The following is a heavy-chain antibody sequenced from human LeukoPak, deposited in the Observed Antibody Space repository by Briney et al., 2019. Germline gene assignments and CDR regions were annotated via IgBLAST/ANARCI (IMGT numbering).Heavy chain of an antibody. CDR2: MNPNSGDT. CDR3: ARQLTAQDDY. V-gene: IGHV1-8*02. J-gene: IGHJ4*02. D-gene: IGHD2-21*02. Sequence: ASVKVSCKASGDTFTNYDFNWVRKATGQGLEWMGWMNPNSGDTGYAQKFQGRVTMTRDTSISTAYMELSSLTSDDTAVYYCARQLTAQDDYWGQGTLVTVSS. CDR1: GDTFTNYD.